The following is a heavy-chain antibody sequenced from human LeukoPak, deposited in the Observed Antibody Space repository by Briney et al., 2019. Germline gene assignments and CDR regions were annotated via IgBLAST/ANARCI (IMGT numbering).Heavy chain of an antibody. V-gene: IGHV3-66*01. CDR1: GFTVSSNY. Sequence: GGSLRLSCAASGFTVSSNYMSWVRQAPGKGLEWVSVIYSGGSTYYADSVEGRFTISRDNSKNTLYLQMNSLRAEDTAVYYCARVGTAVALGMDVWGQGTTVTVSS. CDR3: ARVGTAVALGMDV. D-gene: IGHD6-19*01. CDR2: IYSGGST. J-gene: IGHJ6*02.